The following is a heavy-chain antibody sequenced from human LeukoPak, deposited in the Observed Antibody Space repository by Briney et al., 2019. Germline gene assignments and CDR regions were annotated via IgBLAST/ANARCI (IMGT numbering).Heavy chain of an antibody. CDR2: ISRTGNSI. CDR3: ARGPYSSNWYVDY. V-gene: IGHV3-48*03. D-gene: IGHD6-13*01. J-gene: IGHJ4*02. CDR1: GFTLSSYE. Sequence: GGSLRLSCAASGFTLSSYEMNWVRLALGKGLEWISYISRTGNSIYYADSVKGRFTISRDSAKNSLYLQMNSLRAEDTAVYYCARGPYSSNWYVDYWGQGTLVTVAS.